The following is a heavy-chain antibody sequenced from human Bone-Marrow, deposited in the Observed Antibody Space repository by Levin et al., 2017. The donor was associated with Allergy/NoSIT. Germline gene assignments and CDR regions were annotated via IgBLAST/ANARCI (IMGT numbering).Heavy chain of an antibody. Sequence: SCAASGFTFSSYAMHWVRQAPGKGLEWVAVISYDGSNKYYADSVKGRFTISRDNSKNTLYLQMNSPRAEDTAVYYCARHVPFDYWGQGTLVTVSS. J-gene: IGHJ4*02. CDR2: ISYDGSNK. V-gene: IGHV3-30*04. CDR1: GFTFSSYA. CDR3: ARHVPFDY.